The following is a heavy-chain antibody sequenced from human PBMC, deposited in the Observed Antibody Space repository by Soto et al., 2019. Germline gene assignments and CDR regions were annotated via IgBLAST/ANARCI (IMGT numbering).Heavy chain of an antibody. CDR2: IIPVFGAA. D-gene: IGHD6-25*01. V-gene: IGHV1-69*12. Sequence: QVQLVQSGAEVKKPGSSVRVSCKASGATLNSFINYGITWVRQAPGQGLEYMGGIIPVFGAANHAQRFQGRVTISADESTRTVNMELSSMTSKDTAVYYCTRGAATGILVLKYDALEIWGQGTMVTVSS. CDR3: TRGAATGILVLKYDALEI. J-gene: IGHJ3*02. CDR1: GATLNSFINYG.